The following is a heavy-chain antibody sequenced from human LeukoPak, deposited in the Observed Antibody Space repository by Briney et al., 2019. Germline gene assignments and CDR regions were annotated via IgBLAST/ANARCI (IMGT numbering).Heavy chain of an antibody. CDR2: IKQDGSEE. Sequence: GGSLRLSCAGSGFTFSNYWMSWVRRAPGKGLEWVANIKQDGSEEYYMDSLTGRFTVSRDNARNSLYLQINSLRAGDTAVYYCARVGAAEYYYYYMDIWGKGTTVTVSS. J-gene: IGHJ6*03. V-gene: IGHV3-7*01. D-gene: IGHD2-15*01. CDR3: ARVGAAEYYYYYMDI. CDR1: GFTFSNYW.